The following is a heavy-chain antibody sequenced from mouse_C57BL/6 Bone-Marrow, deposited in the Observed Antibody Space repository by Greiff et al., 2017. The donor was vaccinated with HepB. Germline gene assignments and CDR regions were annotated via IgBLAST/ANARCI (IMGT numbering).Heavy chain of an antibody. CDR2: IHPNSGST. CDR1: GYTFTSYW. D-gene: IGHD1-1*02. J-gene: IGHJ4*01. CDR3: ARSGSYEAMDY. V-gene: IGHV1-64*01. Sequence: QVQLQQPGAELVKPGASVKLSCKASGYTFTSYWMHWVKQRPGQGLEWIGMIHPNSGSTNYNEKFKSKATLTVDKSSSTAYMQLSSLTSEDSAVYDCARSGSYEAMDYWGQGTSVTVSS.